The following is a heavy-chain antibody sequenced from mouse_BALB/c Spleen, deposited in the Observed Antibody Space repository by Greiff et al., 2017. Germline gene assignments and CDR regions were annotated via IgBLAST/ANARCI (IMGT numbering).Heavy chain of an antibody. Sequence: VKLVESGPGLVAPSQSLSITCTVSGFSLTSYGVHWVRQPPGKGLEWLGVIWAGGSTNYNSALMSRLSISKDNSKSQVFLKMNSLQTDDTAMYYCARGESYFYAMDYWGQGTSVTVSS. CDR3: ARGESYFYAMDY. J-gene: IGHJ4*01. CDR2: IWAGGST. D-gene: IGHD2-12*01. CDR1: GFSLTSYG. V-gene: IGHV2-9*02.